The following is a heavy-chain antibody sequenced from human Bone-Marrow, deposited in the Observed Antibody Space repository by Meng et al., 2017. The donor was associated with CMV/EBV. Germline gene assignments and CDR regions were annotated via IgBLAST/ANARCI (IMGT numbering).Heavy chain of an antibody. CDR2: IYYSGST. Sequence: SEPLSLTCTVSGGSISSGGYYWSWIRQHPGKGLEWIGYIYYSGSTYYNPSLKSRVTISVDTSKNQFSLKLSSVTAADTAVYYCARGGNSWYYFDYWGQGTLVTVSS. CDR3: ARGGNSWYYFDY. V-gene: IGHV4-31*03. CDR1: GGSISSGGYY. J-gene: IGHJ4*02. D-gene: IGHD6-13*01.